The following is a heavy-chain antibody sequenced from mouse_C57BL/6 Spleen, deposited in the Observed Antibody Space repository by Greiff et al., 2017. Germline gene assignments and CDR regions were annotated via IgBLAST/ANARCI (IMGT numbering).Heavy chain of an antibody. Sequence: QVQLKESGPGLVAPSQSLSITCTVSGFSLTSYGVHWVRQPPGKGLEWLVVIWSDGSTTYNSALKSRLSISKDNSKSQVFLKMNSLQTDDTAMYYCARHRGLEVYAMDYWGQGTSVTVSS. V-gene: IGHV2-6-1*01. CDR3: ARHRGLEVYAMDY. J-gene: IGHJ4*01. CDR2: IWSDGST. D-gene: IGHD3-1*01. CDR1: GFSLTSYG.